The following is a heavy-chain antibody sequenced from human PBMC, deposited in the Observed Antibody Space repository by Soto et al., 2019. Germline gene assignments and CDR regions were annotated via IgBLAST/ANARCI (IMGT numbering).Heavy chain of an antibody. CDR3: AKDKMDYRDPYHYGMDV. D-gene: IGHD1-26*01. J-gene: IGHJ6*02. CDR1: GFTFRSFA. V-gene: IGHV3-30*18. Sequence: GGSLRLSCVASGFTFRSFAMHWVRQAPGKGLEWVAVISYDGSNKYYADSVKGRFTISRDNSKNTLYLQMNSLRAEDTAVYYCAKDKMDYRDPYHYGMDVWGQGTTVTVSS. CDR2: ISYDGSNK.